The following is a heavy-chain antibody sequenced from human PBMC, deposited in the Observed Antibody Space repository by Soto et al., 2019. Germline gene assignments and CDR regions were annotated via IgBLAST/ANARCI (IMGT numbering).Heavy chain of an antibody. D-gene: IGHD6-13*01. V-gene: IGHV1-46*01. CDR1: GYTFTNYY. J-gene: IGHJ4*02. CDR2: INPNGGST. Sequence: QVQLVQSGAEVKNPGASVKVSCKASGYTFTNYYIHWVRQAPGQGLEWMAIINPNGGSTNYAQEFQGRVTLARDTFTNTVHMELSSLRSEDTAIYYCARGLAAGDYWGQGTLVTVSS. CDR3: ARGLAAGDY.